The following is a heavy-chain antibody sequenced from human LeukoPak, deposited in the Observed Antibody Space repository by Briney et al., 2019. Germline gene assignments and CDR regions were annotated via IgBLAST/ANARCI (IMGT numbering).Heavy chain of an antibody. CDR3: ARSITIFGVVQYPRGWFDP. CDR1: GFTFSSYW. CDR2: IKQDGSEK. J-gene: IGHJ5*02. Sequence: PGGSLRLSCAASGFTFSSYWMSWVRQAPGKRLEWVANIKQDGSEKYYVDSVKGRFTISRNNAKNSLYLQMNSLRAEDTAVYYCARSITIFGVVQYPRGWFDPWGQGTLVTVSS. V-gene: IGHV3-7*01. D-gene: IGHD3-3*01.